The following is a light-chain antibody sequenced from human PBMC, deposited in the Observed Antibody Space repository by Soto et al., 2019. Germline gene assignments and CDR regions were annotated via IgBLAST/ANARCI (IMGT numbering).Light chain of an antibody. CDR1: SSNIGNNY. J-gene: IGLJ2*01. CDR2: DNN. CDR3: GTWDSSLSAVV. V-gene: IGLV1-51*01. Sequence: QSVLTQPPSVSAAPGQKGNISCSGSSSNIGNNYVSWYQQLPGTAPKLLIYDNNKRPSGIPDRFSGSKSGTSATLGITGLQTGDEADYYCGTWDSSLSAVVFGGGTKLTVL.